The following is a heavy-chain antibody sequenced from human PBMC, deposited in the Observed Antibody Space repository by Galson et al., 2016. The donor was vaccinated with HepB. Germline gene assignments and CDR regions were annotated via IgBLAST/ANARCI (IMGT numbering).Heavy chain of an antibody. V-gene: IGHV4-39*01. J-gene: IGHJ4*02. CDR3: ARVGFITMMELIFDY. D-gene: IGHD3-22*01. CDR2: FCDSANI. CDR1: GGSISSTSYC. Sequence: SETLSLTCTASGGSISSTSYCWAWIRQPPGKGLEWIGTFCDSANIYYKPSLKSRVSMSADTSKNQFSLKLSSVTAADTAVFYCARVGFITMMELIFDYWGLGSLVTVSS.